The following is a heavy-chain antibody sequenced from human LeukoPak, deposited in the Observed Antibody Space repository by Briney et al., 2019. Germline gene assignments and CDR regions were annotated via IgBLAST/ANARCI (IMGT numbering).Heavy chain of an antibody. J-gene: IGHJ4*02. Sequence: ASVKVSCKVSGYTLTELSMHWVRQAPGKGLEWMGGFDPEDGETIYAQKFQGRVTMTEDTSTDTAYMQLSSLRSVDTAVYYCARGWLAESTVVTPYNYWGQGTLVTVSS. CDR3: ARGWLAESTVVTPYNY. D-gene: IGHD4-23*01. V-gene: IGHV1-24*01. CDR1: GYTLTELS. CDR2: FDPEDGET.